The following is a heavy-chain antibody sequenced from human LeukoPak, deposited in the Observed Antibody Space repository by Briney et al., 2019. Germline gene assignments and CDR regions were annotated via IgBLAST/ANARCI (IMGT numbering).Heavy chain of an antibody. CDR1: GFSLTNYW. CDR2: IKGDGSDK. D-gene: IGHD6-19*01. Sequence: PGGALRLSCAVSGFSLTNYWMTWVRQAPGKGVEGVAHIKGDGSDKYYVDSVKGRFTISRDNDKNYLYLQMNSLRDEDTAVYYCVRQAGVSWGQGTLVTVSS. J-gene: IGHJ5*02. CDR3: VRQAGVS. V-gene: IGHV3-7*01.